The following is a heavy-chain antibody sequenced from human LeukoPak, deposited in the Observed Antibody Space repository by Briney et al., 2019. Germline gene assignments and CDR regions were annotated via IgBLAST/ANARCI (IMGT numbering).Heavy chain of an antibody. CDR3: ARAQTYGDSRLLLDF. V-gene: IGHV3-20*04. CDR1: GFTFGNYG. Sequence: QPGGSLRLSCAASGFTFGNYGMSWVRQAPGKGLEWVSGINWNGGSTGYADSVEGRFTISRDNAKNSQYLQMNSLRVEDTALYYCARAQTYGDSRLLLDFWGQGTLVTVSS. J-gene: IGHJ4*02. CDR2: INWNGGST. D-gene: IGHD4-17*01.